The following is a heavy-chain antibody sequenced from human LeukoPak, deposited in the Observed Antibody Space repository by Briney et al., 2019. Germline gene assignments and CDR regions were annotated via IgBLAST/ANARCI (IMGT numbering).Heavy chain of an antibody. D-gene: IGHD1-26*01. Sequence: GGSLRLSCVASGFTFDDYGMTWVRQAPGKGLEWVAFIWYDGSNKYYTDSVKGRFTISRDNSKNTLYLQMNSLRAEDTAVYYCAGDRATSYFDYWGQGALVTISS. J-gene: IGHJ4*02. CDR3: AGDRATSYFDY. V-gene: IGHV3-33*08. CDR2: IWYDGSNK. CDR1: GFTFDDYG.